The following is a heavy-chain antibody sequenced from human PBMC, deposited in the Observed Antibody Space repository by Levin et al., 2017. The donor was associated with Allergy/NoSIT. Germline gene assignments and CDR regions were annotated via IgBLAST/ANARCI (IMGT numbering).Heavy chain of an antibody. CDR1: GFTFSSYA. D-gene: IGHD3-3*01. CDR2: ISGSGGST. J-gene: IGHJ4*02. V-gene: IGHV3-23*01. CDR3: AKGDYDCWSGYYGFDY. Sequence: GESLKISCAASGFTFSSYAMSWVRQAPGKGLEWVSAISGSGGSTYYADSVKGRFTISRDNSKNTLYLQMNSLRAEDTAVYYGAKGDYDCWSGYYGFDYWGQGTLVTVSS.